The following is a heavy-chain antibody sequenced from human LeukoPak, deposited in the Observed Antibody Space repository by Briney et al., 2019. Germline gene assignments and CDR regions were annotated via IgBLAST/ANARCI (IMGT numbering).Heavy chain of an antibody. D-gene: IGHD6-19*01. CDR1: GYTFTGYY. V-gene: IGHV1-2*02. J-gene: IGHJ4*02. CDR3: ASSIAVAGTPFDY. Sequence: ASVKVSCKASGYTFTGYYMHWVRQAPGQGLEWMGWINPNSGGTNYAQKFQGRVTMTRDTSISTAYMELSRLRSEDTAVYYCASSIAVAGTPFDYWGQGTLVTVSS. CDR2: INPNSGGT.